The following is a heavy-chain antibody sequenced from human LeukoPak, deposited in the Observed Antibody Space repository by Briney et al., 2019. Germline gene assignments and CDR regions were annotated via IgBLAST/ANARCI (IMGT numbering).Heavy chain of an antibody. V-gene: IGHV3-30*18. CDR2: ISYEGSNT. D-gene: IGHD3-16*01. Sequence: TGGSLRLSCAASGFPFSSYGMHWVRQAPGKGLEWVALISYEGSNTYYGDSVKGRFTISRDNSQSTLYLEMNSLRPEDTGVYFCAKDKLMVTFGASVADYGMDVWGQGTTVTVSS. CDR1: GFPFSSYG. J-gene: IGHJ6*02. CDR3: AKDKLMVTFGASVADYGMDV.